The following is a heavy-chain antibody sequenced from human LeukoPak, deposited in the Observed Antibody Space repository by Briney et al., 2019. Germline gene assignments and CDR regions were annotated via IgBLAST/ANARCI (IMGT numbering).Heavy chain of an antibody. D-gene: IGHD5-18*01. CDR1: GFTFSSYA. CDR2: ISGSGGST. CDR3: AKGESAMVTSGDY. Sequence: GGSLRLSCAASGFTFSSYAMSWVRQAPGKGLEWVSAISGSGGSTYYADSVKGRFTISSDNSKNTLYLQMNSLRAEDTAVYYCAKGESAMVTSGDYWGQGTLVTVSS. J-gene: IGHJ4*02. V-gene: IGHV3-23*01.